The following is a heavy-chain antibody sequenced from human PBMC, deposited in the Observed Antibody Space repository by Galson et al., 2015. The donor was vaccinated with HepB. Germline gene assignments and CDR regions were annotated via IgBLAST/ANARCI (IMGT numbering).Heavy chain of an antibody. Sequence: QSGAEVKEPGESLKISCKGSGYSFTSYWIGWVRQMPGKGLEWMGIIYPGDSDTRYSPSFQGQVTISADKSISTAYLQWSSLKASDTAMYYCARHLRPVAHLDAFDIWGQGTMVTVSS. J-gene: IGHJ3*02. D-gene: IGHD5-12*01. CDR1: GYSFTSYW. CDR3: ARHLRPVAHLDAFDI. CDR2: IYPGDSDT. V-gene: IGHV5-51*01.